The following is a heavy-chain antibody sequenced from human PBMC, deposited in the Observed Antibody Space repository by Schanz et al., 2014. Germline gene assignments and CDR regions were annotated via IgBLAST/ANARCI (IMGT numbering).Heavy chain of an antibody. CDR3: ARDGVDRAAGGNY. CDR2: INPSGGST. CDR1: GYTFSDYG. V-gene: IGHV1-46*03. D-gene: IGHD6-25*01. J-gene: IGHJ4*02. Sequence: QVQLVQSGDEVKKPGASVKVSCKTSGYTFSDYGITWVRHAPGRGLEWMGMINPSGGSTAYAQKFQVTVTMARDTSTGTIYMNMRSLGDEDMDVYECARDGVDRAAGGNYWGQGTLVTVSS.